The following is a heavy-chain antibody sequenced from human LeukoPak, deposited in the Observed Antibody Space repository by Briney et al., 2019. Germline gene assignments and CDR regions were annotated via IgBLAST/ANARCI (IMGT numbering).Heavy chain of an antibody. CDR3: ARESELQRIFDY. J-gene: IGHJ4*02. V-gene: IGHV1-69*13. CDR2: IIPIFGTA. CDR1: GGTFSSYA. Sequence: SVKVSCKASGGTFSSYAISWVRQAPGQGLEWMGGIIPIFGTANYAQKFQGRVTITADESTSTAYMELSSLRSEDTAVYYCARESELQRIFDYWGQGTLVTVSS. D-gene: IGHD1-7*01.